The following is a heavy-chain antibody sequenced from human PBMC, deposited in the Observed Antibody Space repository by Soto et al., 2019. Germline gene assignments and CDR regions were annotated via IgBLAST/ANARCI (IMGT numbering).Heavy chain of an antibody. V-gene: IGHV4-61*01. D-gene: IGHD3-10*02. CDR1: GVSISSRSYC. CDR2: IYYSGST. CDR3: ARTLFGWGIWFDP. Sequence: SETLSLTCTVSGVSISSRSYCWGWIRQPTGKGLEWIGYIYYSGSTNYNPSLKSRVTISVDTSKNQFSLKLSSVTAADTAVYYCARTLFGWGIWFDPWGQGTLVTVS. J-gene: IGHJ5*02.